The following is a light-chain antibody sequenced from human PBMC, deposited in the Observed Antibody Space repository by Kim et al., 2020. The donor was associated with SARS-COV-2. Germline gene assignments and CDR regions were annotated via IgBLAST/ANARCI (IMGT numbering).Light chain of an antibody. J-gene: IGLJ2*01. CDR2: GKN. V-gene: IGLV3-19*01. Sequence: SSELTQDPAVSVALGQTVRITCQGDSPRSYYATRYQQKPGQAPILVIYGKNNRPSGIPDRVSGSSSGNTASLTITGTQAGDEADYYCNSRDSNDNVVFGG. CDR1: SPRSYY. CDR3: NSRDSNDNVV.